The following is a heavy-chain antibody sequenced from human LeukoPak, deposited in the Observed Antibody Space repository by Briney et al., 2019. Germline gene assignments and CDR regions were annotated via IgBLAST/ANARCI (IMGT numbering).Heavy chain of an antibody. CDR1: GYSISSGYY. J-gene: IGHJ3*02. V-gene: IGHV4-38-2*02. CDR2: IYYSGST. D-gene: IGHD5-18*01. Sequence: SETLSLTCTVSGYSISSGYYWGWIRQPPGKGREWIGCIYYSGSTNYNPSLKSRVTISVDTSKNLFSLKLSSVTAADTAVYYCARGRGYSYGFGAFDIWGQGTMVTVSS. CDR3: ARGRGYSYGFGAFDI.